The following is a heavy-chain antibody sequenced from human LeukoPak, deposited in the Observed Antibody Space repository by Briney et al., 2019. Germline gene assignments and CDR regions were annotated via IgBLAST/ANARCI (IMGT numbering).Heavy chain of an antibody. CDR2: INHSGST. D-gene: IGHD2-2*01. CDR3: ARARGALRYCSSTSCYPDAFDI. V-gene: IGHV4-34*01. J-gene: IGHJ3*02. Sequence: SETLSLTCAVYGGSFSGYYWSWIRQPPGKGLEWIGEINHSGSTYYNPSLKSRVTISVDTSKNQFSLKLSSVTAADTAVYYCARARGALRYCSSTSCYPDAFDIWGQGTMVTVSS. CDR1: GGSFSGYY.